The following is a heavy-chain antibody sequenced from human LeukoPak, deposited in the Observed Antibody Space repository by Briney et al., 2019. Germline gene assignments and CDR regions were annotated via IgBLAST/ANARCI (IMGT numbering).Heavy chain of an antibody. CDR1: GFTFSSYA. J-gene: IGHJ6*02. CDR2: ISYDGSNK. Sequence: GALRLSCAASGFTFSSYAMHWVRQAPGKGLEWVAVISYDGSNKYYADSVKGRFIISRDNSKNTLYLQMNSLRGEDTAVYYCARDNNRQLVPSRWYHGMDVWGQGTTVTVSS. V-gene: IGHV3-30-3*01. D-gene: IGHD6-13*01. CDR3: ARDNNRQLVPSRWYHGMDV.